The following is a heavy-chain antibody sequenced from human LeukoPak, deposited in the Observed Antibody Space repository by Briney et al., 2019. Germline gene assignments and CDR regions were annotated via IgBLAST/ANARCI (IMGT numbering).Heavy chain of an antibody. J-gene: IGHJ3*02. CDR2: IYTSGST. CDR1: GGSVTSGSYY. V-gene: IGHV4-61*02. CDR3: ARNTYYYDSSGYYDNAFDM. Sequence: PSQTLSLTGTVSGGSVTSGSYYWSWIRQPAGKGLEWIGRIYTSGSTNYNPSLKGRVTISVDTSKNQFSLKLSSVTAADTAVYYCARNTYYYDSSGYYDNAFDMWGQGTKVTVSS. D-gene: IGHD3-22*01.